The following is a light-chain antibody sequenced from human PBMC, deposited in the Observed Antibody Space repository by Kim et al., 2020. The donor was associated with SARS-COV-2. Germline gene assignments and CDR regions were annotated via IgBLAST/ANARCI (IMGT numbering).Light chain of an antibody. CDR2: QGN. J-gene: IGLJ1*01. CDR1: KLGDKY. CDR3: QAWDSSTFYV. V-gene: IGLV3-1*01. Sequence: VSPGQTASITCSGDKLGDKYACWYQQKPGQSPVLVIYQGNKRPSGIPERFSGSNSGNTATLTISGTQAMDEADYYCQAWDSSTFYVFGTGTKVNVL.